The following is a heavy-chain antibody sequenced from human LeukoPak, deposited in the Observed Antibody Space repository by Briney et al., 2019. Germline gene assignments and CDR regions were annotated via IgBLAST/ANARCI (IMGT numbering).Heavy chain of an antibody. CDR1: GGSISSYY. CDR3: ARQGDILTGYLFDY. D-gene: IGHD3-9*01. J-gene: IGHJ4*02. V-gene: IGHV4-59*08. CDR2: IYYSGST. Sequence: SETLSLTCTVSGGSISSYYWSWIRQPPGKGLEWIGYIYYSGSTNYNPSLKSRVTISVDTSKNQFSLKLSSVTAADTAVYYCARQGDILTGYLFDYWGQGTLVTVSS.